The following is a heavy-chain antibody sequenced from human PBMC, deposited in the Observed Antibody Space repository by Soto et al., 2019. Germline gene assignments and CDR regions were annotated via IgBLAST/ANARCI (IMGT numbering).Heavy chain of an antibody. V-gene: IGHV1-18*01. CDR3: ARWSAIVGGAEAFDV. Sequence: QVQLVQSGAEVKKPGASVRVSCKTSGYTFINYGITWVRQAPGQGLEWMGWLSAYNGDTSSSEKLQDRFTMTTDTSTKKVYMDLRSLTSDDTAVYYCARWSAIVGGAEAFDVWGQGTMVIVSS. CDR2: LSAYNGDT. J-gene: IGHJ3*01. D-gene: IGHD1-26*01. CDR1: GYTFINYG.